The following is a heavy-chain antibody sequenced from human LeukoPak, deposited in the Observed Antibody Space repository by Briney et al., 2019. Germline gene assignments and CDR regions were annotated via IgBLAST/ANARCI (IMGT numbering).Heavy chain of an antibody. D-gene: IGHD1-7*01. CDR1: GGSISSSIYY. Sequence: PSETLSLTCTVSGGSISSSIYYWGWIRQSPGKGLEWIGSIYYSGSTYYNPSLKSRVTLSVDTSKNQYSLKVTSVTAADTAVYYCARDSGNYHWYFDLWGRGTLVTVSS. CDR2: IYYSGST. V-gene: IGHV4-39*07. J-gene: IGHJ2*01. CDR3: ARDSGNYHWYFDL.